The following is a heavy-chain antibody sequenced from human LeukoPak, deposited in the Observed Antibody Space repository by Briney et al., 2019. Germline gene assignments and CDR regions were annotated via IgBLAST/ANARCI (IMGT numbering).Heavy chain of an antibody. CDR2: IYYSGST. CDR1: GGSISSGGYY. J-gene: IGHJ4*02. D-gene: IGHD1-26*01. Sequence: SETLSLTCTVSGGSISSGGYYWGWIRQPPGKGLEWIGSIYYSGSTYYNPSLKSRVTISVDTSKNQFSLKLSSVTAADTAVYYCARLDSGSYEADYWGQGTLVTVSS. V-gene: IGHV4-39*01. CDR3: ARLDSGSYEADY.